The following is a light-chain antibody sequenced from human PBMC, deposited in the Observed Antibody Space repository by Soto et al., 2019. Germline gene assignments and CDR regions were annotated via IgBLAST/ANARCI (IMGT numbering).Light chain of an antibody. CDR2: DVF. J-gene: IGKJ4*01. V-gene: IGKV3-11*01. Sequence: EVVLTQSPATLSLSPGERATLSCRASQSVRNLLAWYQQKPGQAPRLLIYDVFNRATGIPARFSGSGSGTDFTLAIGGLEPEDFALYYCQQRSDWRPSFGGGTKVESK. CDR1: QSVRNL. CDR3: QQRSDWRPS.